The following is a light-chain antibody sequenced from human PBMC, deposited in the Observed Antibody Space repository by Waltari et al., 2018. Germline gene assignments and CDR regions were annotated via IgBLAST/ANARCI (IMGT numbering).Light chain of an antibody. Sequence: QTVVTQEPSLTVSPGGTVTLTCASSTGAVTSGYYPNWFQQKPGQAPRALISDTNNKHTWTPARFSGSLLGGKAALTLSGVQPEDEAEYYCLLYYGGAQLWVFGGGTKLTVL. V-gene: IGLV7-43*01. CDR1: TGAVTSGYY. J-gene: IGLJ3*02. CDR2: DTN. CDR3: LLYYGGAQLWV.